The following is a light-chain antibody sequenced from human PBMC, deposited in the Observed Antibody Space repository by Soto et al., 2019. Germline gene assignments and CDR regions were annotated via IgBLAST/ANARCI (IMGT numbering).Light chain of an antibody. CDR2: GAS. CDR1: QSVSSSY. J-gene: IGKJ1*01. CDR3: QQYGSSPPWT. Sequence: EIVLTQSPGTLSLSPGERATLSCRASQSVSSSYLAWYQQKPGQAPRLLIYGASSRATGIPDRFSGSGSGTDFTLTISSLETEDFAVYYCQQYGSSPPWTFGQGTKVEIK. V-gene: IGKV3-20*01.